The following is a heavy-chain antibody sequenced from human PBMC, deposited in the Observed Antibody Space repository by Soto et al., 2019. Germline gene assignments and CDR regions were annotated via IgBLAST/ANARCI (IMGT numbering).Heavy chain of an antibody. D-gene: IGHD4-17*01. V-gene: IGHV4-4*07. J-gene: IGHJ5*02. CDR3: ARSQAHGDYANLDT. Sequence: SETLSLTCTVSGDSVSKYYWNWIRQPAGKGLEWIGRIYTTRSPNYNPSLKSRVTMSVDTSKNQFSLKLNLSSVTAADTAVYYCARSQAHGDYANLDTSGQATLVTVSS. CDR1: GDSVSKYY. CDR2: IYTTRSP.